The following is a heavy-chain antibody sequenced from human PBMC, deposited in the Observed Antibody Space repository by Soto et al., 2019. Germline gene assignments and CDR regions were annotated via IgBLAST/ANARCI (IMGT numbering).Heavy chain of an antibody. D-gene: IGHD3-3*01. J-gene: IGHJ6*02. CDR1: GYTFTSYD. V-gene: IGHV1-8*01. CDR2: VNPNSGNT. Sequence: ASVKVSCKASGYTFTSYDINWVRQATGQGLEWMGWVNPNSGNTGYAQKFQGRVTMTRNTSISTAYMELSSLRSEDTAVYYCARAHVTIFGVVIMPHYYYYYGMDVWGQGTTVTVSS. CDR3: ARAHVTIFGVVIMPHYYYYYGMDV.